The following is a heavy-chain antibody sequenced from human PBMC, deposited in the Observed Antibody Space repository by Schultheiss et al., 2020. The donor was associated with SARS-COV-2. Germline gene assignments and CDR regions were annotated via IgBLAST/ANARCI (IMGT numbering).Heavy chain of an antibody. CDR2: IYHSGST. D-gene: IGHD5-18*01. CDR3: ARVGGYSYGSGDY. CDR1: GGSISSYY. Sequence: SETLSLTCTVSGGSISSYYWGWIRQPPGKGLEWIGSIYHSGSTYYNPSLKSRVTISVDTSKNQFSLKLSSVTAADTAVYYCARVGGYSYGSGDYWGQGTLVTVSS. V-gene: IGHV4-38-2*02. J-gene: IGHJ4*02.